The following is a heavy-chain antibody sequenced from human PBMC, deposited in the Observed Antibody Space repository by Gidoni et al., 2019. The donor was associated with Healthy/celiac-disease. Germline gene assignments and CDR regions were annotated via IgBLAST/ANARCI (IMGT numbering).Heavy chain of an antibody. CDR1: GFSVSSNY. CDR3: ARSGSGYDEYYFDY. V-gene: IGHV3-53*02. J-gene: IGHJ4*02. Sequence: EVQLVATGGGLIQPGGSLRLSCAASGFSVSSNYMSWVRQAPGKGLEWVSVIYSGGSTYYADSVKGRFTISRDNSKNTLYLQMNSLRAEDTAVYYCARSGSGYDEYYFDYWGQGTLVTVSS. D-gene: IGHD5-12*01. CDR2: IYSGGST.